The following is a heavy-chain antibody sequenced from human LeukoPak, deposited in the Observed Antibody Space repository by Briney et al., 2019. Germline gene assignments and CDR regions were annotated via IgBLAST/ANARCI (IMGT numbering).Heavy chain of an antibody. V-gene: IGHV3-33*01. D-gene: IGHD3-16*02. CDR2: IWYDGSNK. J-gene: IGHJ4*02. CDR1: GFTFSSYG. CDR3: ARGGPDYVWGSHRPREVFDY. Sequence: PGGSLRLSCAASGFTFSSYGMHWVRQAPGKGLEWVAVIWYDGSNKYYADSVKGRFTISRDNSKNTLYLQMNSLRAEDTAVYYCARGGPDYVWGSHRPREVFDYWGQGTLVTVSS.